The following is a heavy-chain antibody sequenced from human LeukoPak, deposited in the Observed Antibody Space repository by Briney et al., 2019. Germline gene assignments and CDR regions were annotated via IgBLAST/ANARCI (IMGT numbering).Heavy chain of an antibody. J-gene: IGHJ6*03. V-gene: IGHV4-59*01. D-gene: IGHD5-24*01. Sequence: SETLSLTCTVSGGSISSYYWSWIRQSPGKGLEWIGYIYYSGSTNYNPSLKSRVTISVDTSKNQFSLKLSSVTAADTAVYYCARDRREHYYYYMDVWGKGTTVTVSS. CDR2: IYYSGST. CDR1: GGSISSYY. CDR3: ARDRREHYYYYMDV.